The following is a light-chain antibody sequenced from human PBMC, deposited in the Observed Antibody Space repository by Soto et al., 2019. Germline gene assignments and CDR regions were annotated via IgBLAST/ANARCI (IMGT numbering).Light chain of an antibody. CDR1: QSISSY. V-gene: IGKV1-39*01. CDR2: AAS. CDR3: HQCYSTPFT. J-gene: IGKJ3*01. Sequence: DIQMTQSPSSLSASVGDRVTITCRASQSISSYLNWYQQKPGKAPKLLIYAASSLQSGVPARFSGSGSGTDFTLTISSLQPEDFETYYCHQCYSTPFTFGPGTKVDIK.